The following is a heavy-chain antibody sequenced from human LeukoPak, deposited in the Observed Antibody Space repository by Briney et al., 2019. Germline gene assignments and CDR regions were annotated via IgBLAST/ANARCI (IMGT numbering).Heavy chain of an antibody. Sequence: ASVKVSCKASGYTFTSYYMHWVRQAPGQGLEWMGIINPSGGSTSYAQKFQDRVTMTRDTSTSTVYMELSSLRSEDTAVYYCARDLVPPRPDGKGYCSGGSCYSEGFFDYWGQGTLVTVSS. CDR3: ARDLVPPRPDGKGYCSGGSCYSEGFFDY. J-gene: IGHJ4*02. CDR2: INPSGGST. CDR1: GYTFTSYY. D-gene: IGHD2-15*01. V-gene: IGHV1-46*01.